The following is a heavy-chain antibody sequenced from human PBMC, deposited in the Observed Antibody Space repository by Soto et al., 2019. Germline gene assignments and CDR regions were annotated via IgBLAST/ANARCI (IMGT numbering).Heavy chain of an antibody. CDR2: INAGNGNT. J-gene: IGHJ6*02. CDR3: AREREDYYDFWSGYSSRYYYYCGMDV. V-gene: IGHV1-3*01. CDR1: GYTFTSYA. Sequence: ASVKVSCKASGYTFTSYAMHWVRQAPGQRLEWMGWINAGNGNTKYSQKFQGRVTITRDTSASTAYMELSSLRSEATAVYYCAREREDYYDFWSGYSSRYYYYCGMDVWGQGTTVTVSS. D-gene: IGHD3-3*01.